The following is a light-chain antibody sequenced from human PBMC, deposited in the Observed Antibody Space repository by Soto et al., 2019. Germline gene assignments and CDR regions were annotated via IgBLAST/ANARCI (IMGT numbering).Light chain of an antibody. CDR1: QSVSSN. Sequence: EIVMTQSPATLSVSPGERATLSCRASQSVSSNLAWYQQKPGHAPRLLIYGASTRATGIPARFSGSGSGTEFTPNISSLQSEDFAVYYCQQYNNWPYTFGQGTKLEIK. CDR3: QQYNNWPYT. V-gene: IGKV3-15*01. CDR2: GAS. J-gene: IGKJ2*01.